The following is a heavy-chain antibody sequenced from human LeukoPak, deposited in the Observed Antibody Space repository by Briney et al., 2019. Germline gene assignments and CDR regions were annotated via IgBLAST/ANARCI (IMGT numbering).Heavy chain of an antibody. V-gene: IGHV3-30*03. J-gene: IGHJ4*02. D-gene: IGHD3-9*01. CDR2: ISYDGSNK. CDR1: GFTFSSYG. Sequence: GGSLRLSCAASGFTFSSYGMHWVRQAPGKGLEWVAVISYDGSNKYYADSVKGRFTISRDNSKNTLYLQMNSLRAEDTAVYYCARAHFGEYFDWLSPSDYWGQGTLVTVSS. CDR3: ARAHFGEYFDWLSPSDY.